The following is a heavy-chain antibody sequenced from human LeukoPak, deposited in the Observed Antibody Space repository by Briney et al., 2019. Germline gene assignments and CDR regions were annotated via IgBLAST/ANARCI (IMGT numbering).Heavy chain of an antibody. J-gene: IGHJ4*02. CDR1: GYTFTSYH. Sequence: GASVKVSCKASGYTFTSYHMHWVRQAPGQGLEWMGIINPSGGATIYAQKFQGRVTMTSDTSTSTVYMELSSLRSEDTAVYYCARVQLAWFGELSYFDNWGQGTLVTVFS. CDR2: INPSGGAT. D-gene: IGHD3-10*01. CDR3: ARVQLAWFGELSYFDN. V-gene: IGHV1-46*01.